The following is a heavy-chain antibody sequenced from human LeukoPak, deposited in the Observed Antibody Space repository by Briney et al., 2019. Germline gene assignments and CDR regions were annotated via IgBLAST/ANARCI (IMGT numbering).Heavy chain of an antibody. D-gene: IGHD3-22*01. CDR2: ISYDGSNK. CDR1: GFTFSNYD. J-gene: IGHJ6*02. Sequence: GGSLRLSCVASGFTFSNYDMHWVRQAPGKGLEWVAVISYDGSNKYYADSVKGRFTISRDNSKNTLYLQMNSLRAEDTAVYYCARTPYDSSGYYYSPNDYYYYGMDVWGQGTTVTVSS. CDR3: ARTPYDSSGYYYSPNDYYYYGMDV. V-gene: IGHV3-30*03.